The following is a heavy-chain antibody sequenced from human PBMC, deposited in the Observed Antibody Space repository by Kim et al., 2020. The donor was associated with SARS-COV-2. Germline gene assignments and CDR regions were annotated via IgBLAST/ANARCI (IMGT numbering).Heavy chain of an antibody. V-gene: IGHV3-30*15. Sequence: DGSQKNYADSARGRFTISRDNSKNTLFLQMSSLRPEDTAMYYCATESFDIWGQGTLVTVSS. J-gene: IGHJ3*02. CDR2: DGSQK. CDR3: ATESFDI.